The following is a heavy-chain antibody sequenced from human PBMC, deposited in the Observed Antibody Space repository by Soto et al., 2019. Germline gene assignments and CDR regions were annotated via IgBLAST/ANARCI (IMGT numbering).Heavy chain of an antibody. V-gene: IGHV3-73*01. CDR2: IRSKSNSYAT. CDR1: GFTFSGSA. CDR3: TRGYGDYVRDY. Sequence: EVQLVESGGGLVQPGGSLKLSCAVSGFTFSGSAMHWVRQASGKGLEWVGRIRSKSNSYATAYAASVKGRFTISRDDSKNPAYLQMNSLKTEDTAAYYCTRGYGDYVRDYWGQGTLVTVSS. J-gene: IGHJ4*02. D-gene: IGHD4-17*01.